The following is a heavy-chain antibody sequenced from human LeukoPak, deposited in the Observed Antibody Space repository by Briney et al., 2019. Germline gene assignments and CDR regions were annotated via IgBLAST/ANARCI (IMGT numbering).Heavy chain of an antibody. D-gene: IGHD6-6*01. CDR1: GFTFSDYY. Sequence: GGSLRLSCAAYGFTFSDYYMSWIRQAPGKGLEWVSYISSSGSTIYYADSVKGRFTISRDNAKYSLYLQMNSLRAEDTAVYYCARVGQSIAAPFDYWGQGTLVTVSS. J-gene: IGHJ4*02. V-gene: IGHV3-11*01. CDR2: ISSSGSTI. CDR3: ARVGQSIAAPFDY.